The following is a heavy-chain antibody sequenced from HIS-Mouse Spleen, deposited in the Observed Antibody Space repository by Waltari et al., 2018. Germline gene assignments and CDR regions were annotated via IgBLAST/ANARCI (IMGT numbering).Heavy chain of an antibody. CDR1: GGSISSYY. CDR3: ARGGLLAATYYFDY. J-gene: IGHJ4*02. V-gene: IGHV4-59*08. D-gene: IGHD2-15*01. CDR2: IYYSGST. Sequence: QVQLQESGPGLVKPSETLSLTCTVSGGSISSYYWSWIRQPPGKGLEWIGYIYYSGSTNDNPSLKSRVTISVDTSKNQCSLKLSSVTAADTAVYYCARGGLLAATYYFDYWGQGTLVTVSS.